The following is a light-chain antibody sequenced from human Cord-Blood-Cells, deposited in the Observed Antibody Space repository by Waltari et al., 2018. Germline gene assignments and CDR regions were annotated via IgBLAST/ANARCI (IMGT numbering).Light chain of an antibody. CDR1: QSVSSSY. CDR3: QQYGSSRIT. V-gene: IGKV3-20*01. CDR2: GAS. J-gene: IGKJ5*01. Sequence: EIVLTQSPGTLSLSPGERATLSCRASQSVSSSYLAWYQQKPGQAPRLRIYGASSRATGIPYRFSGSGSGTDFTLTISRLEPEDFAVYYCQQYGSSRITFGQGTRLEIK.